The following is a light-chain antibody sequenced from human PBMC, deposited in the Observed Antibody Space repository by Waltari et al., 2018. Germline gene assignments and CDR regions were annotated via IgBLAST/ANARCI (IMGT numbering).Light chain of an antibody. V-gene: IGLV2-14*03. CDR3: TSYAGSTLFVI. J-gene: IGLJ2*01. CDR1: VDPNKF. CDR2: GVS. Sequence: QSALTQPASVSGSPGQSIPVSCTGVDPNKFSSWYQQQPGKAPRLIIYGVSERPSGVSHRFSGSKSGSTAYLTISGLQAEDEANYFCTSYAGSTLFVIFGGGTKLTVL.